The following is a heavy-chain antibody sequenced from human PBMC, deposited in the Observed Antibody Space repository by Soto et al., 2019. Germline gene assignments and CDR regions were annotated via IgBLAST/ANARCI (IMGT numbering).Heavy chain of an antibody. CDR2: FDPEDGET. CDR3: ATEHIVVVPAAPTTYGMDV. Sequence: ASVKVSCKVSGYTLTELSMHWVRQAPGKGLEWMGGFDPEDGETIYAQKFQGRVTMAEDTSTDTAYMELSSLRSEDTAVYYCATEHIVVVPAAPTTYGMDVWGQGTTVTVSS. CDR1: GYTLTELS. V-gene: IGHV1-24*01. D-gene: IGHD2-2*01. J-gene: IGHJ6*02.